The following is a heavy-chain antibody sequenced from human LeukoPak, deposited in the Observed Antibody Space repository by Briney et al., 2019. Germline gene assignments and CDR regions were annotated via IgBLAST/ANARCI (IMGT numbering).Heavy chain of an antibody. D-gene: IGHD3-22*01. V-gene: IGHV3-30*02. Sequence: GGSLRLSCAASGFTFKTFGMHWVRQAPGKGLEWVAFIRNDGNNKYYADSVKGRFTISRDNTKNTLYLQMNSLRAEDTAVYYCAKDFYYYDSSGYYYREYFQHWGQGTLVTVSS. CDR2: IRNDGNNK. CDR1: GFTFKTFG. CDR3: AKDFYYYDSSGYYYREYFQH. J-gene: IGHJ1*01.